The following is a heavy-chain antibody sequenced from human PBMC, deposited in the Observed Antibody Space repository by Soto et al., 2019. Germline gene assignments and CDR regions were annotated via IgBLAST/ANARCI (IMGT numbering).Heavy chain of an antibody. CDR3: ARDLYIDYSNYEPPDY. V-gene: IGHV3-11*01. J-gene: IGHJ4*02. CDR2: ISSSGSTI. Sequence: GGSLRLSCAASGFTFSDYYMSWIRQAPGKGLEWVSYISSSGSTIYYADSVKGRFTISRDNAKNSLYLQMNSLRAEDTAVYYCARDLYIDYSNYEPPDYWGQGTLVTVSS. D-gene: IGHD4-4*01. CDR1: GFTFSDYY.